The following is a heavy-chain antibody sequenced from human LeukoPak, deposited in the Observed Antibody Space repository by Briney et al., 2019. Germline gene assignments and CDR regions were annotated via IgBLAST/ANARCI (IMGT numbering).Heavy chain of an antibody. CDR2: INSSGSYM. D-gene: IGHD3-22*01. Sequence: PGGSLRLSCAASGFTFSSYSMNWVRQAPGKGLEWVSSINSSGSYMYYADSLKGRFTISRDNAKNSLYLQMNSLRAEDTAVYYCARVFTYDTHVFDYWGQGTLVTVSS. J-gene: IGHJ4*02. V-gene: IGHV3-21*01. CDR3: ARVFTYDTHVFDY. CDR1: GFTFSSYS.